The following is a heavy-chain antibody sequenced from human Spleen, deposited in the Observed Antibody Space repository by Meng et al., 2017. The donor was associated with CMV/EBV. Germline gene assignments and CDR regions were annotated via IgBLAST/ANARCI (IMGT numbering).Heavy chain of an antibody. CDR2: MNPNSGYT. V-gene: IGHV1-8*01. J-gene: IGHJ5*02. D-gene: IGHD2-2*01. CDR1: GYTFSNYD. Sequence: ASVKVSCKASGYTFSNYDIIWVRQATGQGLEWMGWMNPNSGYTDYAEEFLGRVTMTRDTSISTAYMELSSLRSEDTAVYYCARGGYCTSASCSPANFDPWGQGTLVTVSS. CDR3: ARGGYCTSASCSPANFDP.